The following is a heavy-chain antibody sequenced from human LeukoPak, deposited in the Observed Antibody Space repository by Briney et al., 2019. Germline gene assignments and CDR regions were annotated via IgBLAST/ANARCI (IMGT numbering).Heavy chain of an antibody. CDR1: GGTFSSYA. CDR3: ARDLDILTGYLNWFDP. Sequence: ASVKVSCKASGGTFSSYAISWVRQAPGQGLEWMGRINPNSGGTNYAQKFQGRVTMTRDTSISTAYMELSRLRSDDTAVYYCARDLDILTGYLNWFDPWGQGTLVTVSS. CDR2: INPNSGGT. D-gene: IGHD3-9*01. J-gene: IGHJ5*02. V-gene: IGHV1-2*06.